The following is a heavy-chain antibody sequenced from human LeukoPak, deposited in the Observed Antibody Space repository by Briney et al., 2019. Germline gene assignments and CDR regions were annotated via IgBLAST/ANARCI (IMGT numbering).Heavy chain of an antibody. CDR1: GGSISSGGYY. CDR3: ARTPQGGSWVGSFDY. D-gene: IGHD2-2*03. CDR2: IYHSGST. Sequence: PSETLSLTCTVSGGSISSGGYYWSWIRQPPGKGLEWIGYIYHSGSTYYNPSLKSRVTISVDRSKNQFSLKLSSVTAADTAVYYCARTPQGGSWVGSFDYWGQGTLVTVSS. V-gene: IGHV4-30-2*01. J-gene: IGHJ4*02.